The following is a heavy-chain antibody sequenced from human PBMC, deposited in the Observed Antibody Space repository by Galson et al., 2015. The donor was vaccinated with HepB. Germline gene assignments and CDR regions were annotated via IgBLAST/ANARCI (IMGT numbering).Heavy chain of an antibody. D-gene: IGHD5-12*01. CDR3: TRMGDFSGYSSK. V-gene: IGHV3-73*01. J-gene: IGHJ4*02. CDR2: IRSTGNDYAT. CDR1: GFTFSGSA. Sequence: SLRLSCAASGFTFSGSAIHWVRPASGKGPEWVGRIRSTGNDYATSYVESLKGRFTISRDDSRNMAYLHMKSLKTEDTAVYYCTRMGDFSGYSSKWGQGTLVTVSS.